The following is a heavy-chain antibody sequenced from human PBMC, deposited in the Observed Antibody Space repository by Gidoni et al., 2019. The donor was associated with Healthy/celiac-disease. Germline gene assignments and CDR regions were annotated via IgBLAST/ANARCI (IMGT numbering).Heavy chain of an antibody. D-gene: IGHD1-26*01. CDR1: GSSISRYY. CDR3: ARGIVGATFFSPDAFDI. CDR2: IYYSGST. Sequence: QVQLQESGPGLAKPSETLSLTCTVSGSSISRYYWSWIRQPPGKGLEWIGYIYYSGSTNYNPSLKSRVTISVDTSKNQFSLKLSSVTAADTAVYYCARGIVGATFFSPDAFDIWGQGTMVTVSS. J-gene: IGHJ3*02. V-gene: IGHV4-59*01.